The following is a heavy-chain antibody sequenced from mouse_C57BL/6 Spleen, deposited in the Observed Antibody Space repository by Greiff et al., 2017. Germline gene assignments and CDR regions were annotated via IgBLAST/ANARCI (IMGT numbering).Heavy chain of an antibody. Sequence: QVQLKQPGAELVRPGSSVKLSCKASGYTFTSYWMHWVKQRPIQGLEWIGNIDPSDSETHYNQKFKDKATLTLDKSSITAYMQLSSLTSEDSAVYYCAREGNYGNSWFAYWGQGTLVTVSA. V-gene: IGHV1-52*01. CDR3: AREGNYGNSWFAY. D-gene: IGHD2-1*01. J-gene: IGHJ3*01. CDR2: IDPSDSET. CDR1: GYTFTSYW.